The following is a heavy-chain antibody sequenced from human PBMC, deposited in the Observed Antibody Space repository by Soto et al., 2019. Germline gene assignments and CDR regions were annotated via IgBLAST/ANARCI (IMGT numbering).Heavy chain of an antibody. V-gene: IGHV4-61*01. Sequence: SETLSLTCTVIGGSIRSPNFSWSWIRQHPGKGPESIGYVSNTATTTYNPSLKNRVTISVDASKSQFYLKLSSVTAADTAVYYCARSDGRYWGQGTLVTVSS. J-gene: IGHJ4*02. CDR1: GGSIRSPNFS. CDR3: ARSDGRY. CDR2: VSNTATT.